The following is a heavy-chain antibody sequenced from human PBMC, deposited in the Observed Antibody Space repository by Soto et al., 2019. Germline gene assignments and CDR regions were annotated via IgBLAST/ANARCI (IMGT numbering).Heavy chain of an antibody. CDR2: IRYDASNE. Sequence: GGSLRLSCAASGFTFSTYGMHWVRQAPGKGLEWVAVIRYDASNEYYADSVKGRFTISRDNSKNTVVLHMNSLRAEDTALYYCVRDNARFFDYWGQGTLVTVSS. J-gene: IGHJ4*02. CDR1: GFTFSTYG. D-gene: IGHD3-3*01. CDR3: VRDNARFFDY. V-gene: IGHV3-33*01.